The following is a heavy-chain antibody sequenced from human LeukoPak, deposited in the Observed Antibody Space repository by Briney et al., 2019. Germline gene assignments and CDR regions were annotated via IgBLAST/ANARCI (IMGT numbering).Heavy chain of an antibody. CDR2: LNGGGGTT. D-gene: IGHD3-16*01. Sequence: GGSLRLSCAASGFTFSSYAMSWVRQAPGRGLEWVSSLNGGGGTTYYAESVKGRFIISRDNSKNTLHLQMNSLRVEDTAVYYCTKSPLYGTVMPLGWFDPWGQGTQVTVSS. CDR3: TKSPLYGTVMPLGWFDP. J-gene: IGHJ5*02. V-gene: IGHV3-23*01. CDR1: GFTFSSYA.